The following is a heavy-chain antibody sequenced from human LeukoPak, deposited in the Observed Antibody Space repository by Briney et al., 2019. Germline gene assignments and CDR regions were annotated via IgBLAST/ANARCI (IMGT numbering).Heavy chain of an antibody. V-gene: IGHV1-69*13. CDR3: ARESEQLGDFDY. Sequence: GASVKVSCKASGGTFSSYAISWVRQAPGQGLEWMGGIIPTFGTANYAQKFQGRVTITADESTSTAYMELSSLRSEDTAVYYCARESEQLGDFDYWGQGTLVTVSS. CDR2: IIPTFGTA. J-gene: IGHJ4*02. CDR1: GGTFSSYA. D-gene: IGHD6-6*01.